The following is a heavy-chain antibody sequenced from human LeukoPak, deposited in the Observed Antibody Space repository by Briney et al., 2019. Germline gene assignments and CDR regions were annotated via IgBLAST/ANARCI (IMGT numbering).Heavy chain of an antibody. V-gene: IGHV4-39*07. J-gene: IGHJ1*01. CDR1: GGSISSSSYY. CDR2: IYYSGST. Sequence: SETLSLTCTVSGGSISSSSYYWGWIRQPPGKGLEWIGSIYYSGSTYYNPSLKSRVTISVDTSKNQFSLKLSSVTAADTAVYYCARGLLGIFTLFQHWGQGTLVTVSS. D-gene: IGHD3-3*02. CDR3: ARGLLGIFTLFQH.